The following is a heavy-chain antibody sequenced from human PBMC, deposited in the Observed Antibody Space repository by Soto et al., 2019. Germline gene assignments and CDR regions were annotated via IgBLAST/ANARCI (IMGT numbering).Heavy chain of an antibody. CDR3: AKSSSGYYYYGMDV. V-gene: IGHV3-66*02. CDR1: GGSFSGYY. CDR2: IIDSGAST. Sequence: PSETLSLTCAVYGGSFSGYYWSWVRQAPGKGLEWVSDIIDSGASTYYADSVKGRFTISRDNSKNTLYLQMNSLRAEDTAVYYCAKSSSGYYYYGMDVWGQGTTVTVSS. J-gene: IGHJ6*02. D-gene: IGHD6-13*01.